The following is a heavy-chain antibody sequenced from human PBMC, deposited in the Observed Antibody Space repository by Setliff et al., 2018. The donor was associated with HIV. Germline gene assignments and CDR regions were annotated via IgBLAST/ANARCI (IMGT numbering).Heavy chain of an antibody. CDR1: GFTFVNHD. Sequence: LSLSCAASGFTFVNHDIEWVRQAPGKGLEWVSHIGTAGDTYYLDSVKGRFTISREDARNSGYLQMNSLRDDDTAVYFCARTAYYRDSSGYYSVAFDMWGPGTMVTVSS. CDR2: IGTAGDT. V-gene: IGHV3-13*01. D-gene: IGHD3-22*01. CDR3: ARTAYYRDSSGYYSVAFDM. J-gene: IGHJ3*02.